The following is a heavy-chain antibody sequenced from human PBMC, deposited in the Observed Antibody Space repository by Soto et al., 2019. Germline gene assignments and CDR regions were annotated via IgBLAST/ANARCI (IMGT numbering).Heavy chain of an antibody. CDR3: ARDRGDRKGYHYYYGMDV. D-gene: IGHD2-21*02. CDR1: GFTFSSYA. V-gene: IGHV3-30-3*01. J-gene: IGHJ6*02. Sequence: QVQLVESGGGVVQPGRSLRLSCAASGFTFSSYAMHWVRQAPGKGLEWVAVISYDGSNKYYADSVKGRFTISGDNSKNTLYLQMNSLRAEDTAVYYCARDRGDRKGYHYYYGMDVWGQGTTVTVSS. CDR2: ISYDGSNK.